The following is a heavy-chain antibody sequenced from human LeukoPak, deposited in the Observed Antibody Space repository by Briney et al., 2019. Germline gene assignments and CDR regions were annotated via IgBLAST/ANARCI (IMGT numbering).Heavy chain of an antibody. V-gene: IGHV3-23*01. D-gene: IGHD2-8*01. CDR1: GFTFSSYA. CDR2: ISDTGAKT. J-gene: IGHJ4*02. CDR3: AKDTSIGRYCTNGVCSPFDY. Sequence: GGSLRLSCAGSGFTFSSYAMSWVRQAPGKGLEWVSAISDTGAKTYDADSVKGRLTISRDHTRSTLYLQMNSLRAEDTALYYCAKDTSIGRYCTNGVCSPFDYWGQGTLVTVSA.